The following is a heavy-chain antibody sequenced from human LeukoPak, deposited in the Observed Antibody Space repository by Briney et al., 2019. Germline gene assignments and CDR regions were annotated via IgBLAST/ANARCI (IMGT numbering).Heavy chain of an antibody. J-gene: IGHJ4*02. V-gene: IGHV4-61*02. CDR3: ARENPGWFGEFNTNYFDY. CDR2: IYTSGST. Sequence: PSQTLSLTCTVSGGSISSGSYYWSWIRQPAGKGLEWIGRIYTSGSTNYNPSLKSRVTISVDTSKNQFSLKLSSVTAADTAVYYCARENPGWFGEFNTNYFDYWGQGTLVTVSS. D-gene: IGHD3-10*01. CDR1: GGSISSGSYY.